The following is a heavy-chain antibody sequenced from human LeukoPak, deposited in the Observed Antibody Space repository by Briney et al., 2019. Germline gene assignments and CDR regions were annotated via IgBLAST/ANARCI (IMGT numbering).Heavy chain of an antibody. CDR2: IYTSGGT. CDR1: GGSISSGSYY. J-gene: IGHJ6*03. D-gene: IGHD5-12*01. Sequence: PSETLSLTCTVSGGSISSGSYYWSWFRQPAEKGLEWIGRIYTSGGTYYNPSLKSRVTISADTSKNQFSLNVSSVTAADTAVYYCARATSSYFYYMDVWGKGTTVTISS. CDR3: ARATSSYFYYMDV. V-gene: IGHV4-61*02.